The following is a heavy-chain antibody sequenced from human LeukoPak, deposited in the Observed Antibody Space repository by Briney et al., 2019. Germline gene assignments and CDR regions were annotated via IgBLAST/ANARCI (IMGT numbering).Heavy chain of an antibody. D-gene: IGHD7-27*01. J-gene: IGHJ4*02. CDR3: AKDPINWGSIYFDC. V-gene: IGHV3-23*01. CDR2: ISGSSDNT. CDR1: GFTFSNYA. Sequence: GGSLRLSCEASGFTFSNYAMSWVRQAPEKGLEWVSSISGSSDNTNYADSVKGRFTISRDNSKNILYLQMNSLTAEDTAVYWCAKDPINWGSIYFDCWGQGTLVTVSS.